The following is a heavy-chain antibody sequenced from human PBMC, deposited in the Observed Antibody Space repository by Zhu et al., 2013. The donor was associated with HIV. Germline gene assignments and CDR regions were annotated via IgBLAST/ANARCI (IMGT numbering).Heavy chain of an antibody. CDR2: IDPNFGGT. J-gene: IGHJ6*02. CDR3: ARAPSDYYGLDV. CDR1: GYTFTGYY. Sequence: QVQLVQSGAEVKKPGASVKVSCKASGYTFTGYYMYWVRQAPGQGLEWMGWIDPNFGGTNYAQNFQGRVTMTRDTSISTAYMELSRLGSDDTAVYYCARAPSDYYGLDVWGQGTTVIVSS. V-gene: IGHV1-2*02.